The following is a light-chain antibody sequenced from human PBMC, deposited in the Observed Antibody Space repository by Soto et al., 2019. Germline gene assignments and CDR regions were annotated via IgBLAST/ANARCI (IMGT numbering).Light chain of an antibody. CDR3: SSYTSSSTSVL. CDR2: DVS. Sequence: QSALTQPASVSGSPGQSITISCTGTSNDVGGYNYVSWYQQHPGKAPKLMIYDVSGRPSGVSNRFSGSKSGNTASLTISGLQAEDEADYYCSSYTSSSTSVLFGGGTKLTVL. V-gene: IGLV2-14*01. J-gene: IGLJ2*01. CDR1: SNDVGGYNY.